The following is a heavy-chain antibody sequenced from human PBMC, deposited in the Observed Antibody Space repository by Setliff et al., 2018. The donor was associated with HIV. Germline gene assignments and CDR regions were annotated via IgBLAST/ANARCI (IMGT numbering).Heavy chain of an antibody. CDR3: AREKIVVLRAYHFDY. V-gene: IGHV4-61*09. J-gene: IGHJ4*02. D-gene: IGHD3-22*01. Sequence: SETLSLTCTVSGGSISSDSHYWNWIRQPAGKGLEWIGHIYTSGSTNYNPSLKSRVTISVDTSKIQFSLKLSSVTAADTAVYYCAREKIVVLRAYHFDYWGLGTLVTVSS. CDR1: GGSISSDSHY. CDR2: IYTSGST.